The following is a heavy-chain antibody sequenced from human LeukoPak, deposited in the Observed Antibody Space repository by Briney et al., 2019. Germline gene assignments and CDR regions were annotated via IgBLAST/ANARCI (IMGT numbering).Heavy chain of an antibody. D-gene: IGHD5-24*01. V-gene: IGHV1-18*01. J-gene: IGHJ5*02. CDR3: ARVGRDGYHRLNWFDP. Sequence: ASVNVSCKASGYTFTSYGISWVRQAPGQGLEWMGWISAYNGNTNYAQKLQGRVTMTTDTSTSTAYMELRSLRSDDTAVYYCARVGRDGYHRLNWFDPWGQGTLVTVSS. CDR1: GYTFTSYG. CDR2: ISAYNGNT.